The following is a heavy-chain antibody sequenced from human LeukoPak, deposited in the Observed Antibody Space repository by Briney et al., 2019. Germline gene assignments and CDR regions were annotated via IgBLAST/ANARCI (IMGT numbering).Heavy chain of an antibody. V-gene: IGHV3-23*01. CDR3: SIGPQRYCSGGYCYGDY. J-gene: IGHJ4*02. Sequence: PGGSLRLSCAASGFTFSGYATSWVRQAPGKGLEWVSAISGSGGSTYYADSVKGRFTISRDNSKNTLYLQMNSLRAEDTAVYYCSIGPQRYCSGGYCYGDYWGQGTLVTVSS. D-gene: IGHD2-15*01. CDR2: ISGSGGST. CDR1: GFTFSGYA.